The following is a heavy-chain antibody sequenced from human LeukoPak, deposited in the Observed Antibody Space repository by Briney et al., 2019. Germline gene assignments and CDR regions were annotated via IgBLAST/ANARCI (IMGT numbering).Heavy chain of an antibody. CDR3: AKFRGWLSYMDV. Sequence: GGSLRLSCAASGFTFSGHAMVWVRQAPGKGLEYVSAINSNGQNTYYANSVKGRFTISRDNSKNTLFLQMGSLRGEDMAVYYCAKFRGWLSYMDVWGKXXXXXVS. D-gene: IGHD6-19*01. CDR1: GFTFSGHA. J-gene: IGHJ6*03. V-gene: IGHV3-64*01. CDR2: INSNGQNT.